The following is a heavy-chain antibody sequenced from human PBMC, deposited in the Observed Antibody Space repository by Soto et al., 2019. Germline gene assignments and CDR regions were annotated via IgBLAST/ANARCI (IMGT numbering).Heavy chain of an antibody. CDR3: ARVKGGVRFLEWLAKYCGGAGYDAFDI. J-gene: IGHJ3*02. V-gene: IGHV1-8*01. Sequence: ASVKVSCKASGYTFTSYDINWVRQATGQGLEWMGWMNPNSGNTGYAQKFQGRVTMTRNTTISTAYMELRSLRSEDTAEYYCARVKGGVRFLEWLAKYCGGAGYDAFDIWGQGTMVTVSS. CDR1: GYTFTSYD. CDR2: MNPNSGNT. D-gene: IGHD3-3*01.